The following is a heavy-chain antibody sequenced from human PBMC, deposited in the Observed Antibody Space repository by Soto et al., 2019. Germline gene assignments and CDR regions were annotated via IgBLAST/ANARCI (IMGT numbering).Heavy chain of an antibody. CDR3: ARGIAARPGNNWFDP. D-gene: IGHD6-6*01. J-gene: IGHJ5*02. CDR1: GYTFTTYW. V-gene: IGHV5-51*01. Sequence: EVQLVQSGAEVKKPGESLKISCKGSGYTFTTYWIGWVRQTPGKGLEWMGIIYPGDSDTRYSPSFQGQVTISADKSTTTAYLQWNSLKASDTAIYYCARGIAARPGNNWFDPWGQGTLITVSS. CDR2: IYPGDSDT.